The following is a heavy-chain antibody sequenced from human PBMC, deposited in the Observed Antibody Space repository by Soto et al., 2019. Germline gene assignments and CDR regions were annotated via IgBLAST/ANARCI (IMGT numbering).Heavy chain of an antibody. CDR3: ARTELYGGYSVGFDP. V-gene: IGHV4-31*03. J-gene: IGHJ5*02. CDR1: GGSISRGGYY. D-gene: IGHD4-17*01. CDR2: IYYTGNT. Sequence: QVQLQESGPGLVKPSQTLSLTCTVSGGSISRGGYYWSWLRQHPGKGLEWIGYIYYTGNTYYNPSLKSRVTMSVDTSNNHFSLKLSSATAADTAVYYCARTELYGGYSVGFDPWGQGTLVTVSS.